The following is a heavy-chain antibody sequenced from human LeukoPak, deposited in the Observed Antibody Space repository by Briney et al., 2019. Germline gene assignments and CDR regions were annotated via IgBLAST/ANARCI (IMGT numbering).Heavy chain of an antibody. CDR1: GYSISNGYY. CDR2: IYHSGST. J-gene: IGHJ3*02. V-gene: IGHV4-38-2*01. CDR3: ARRGYCYDSSGYYHDAFDI. Sequence: PSETLSLTCAVSGYSISNGYYWGWIRQPPGKGLEWIGSIYHSGSTYYNPSLKSRVTISVDTSKNQFSLKLSSVTAADTAVYYCARRGYCYDSSGYYHDAFDIWGQGTMVTVSS. D-gene: IGHD3-22*01.